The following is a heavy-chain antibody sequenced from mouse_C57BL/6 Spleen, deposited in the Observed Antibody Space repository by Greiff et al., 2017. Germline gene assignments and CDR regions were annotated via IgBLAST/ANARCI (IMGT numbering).Heavy chain of an antibody. Sequence: VQLKESGPELVKPGASVKISCKASGYSFTGYYMNWVKQSPEKSLEWIGEINPSTGGTTYNQKFKAKATLTVDKSSSTAYMQLKSLTSEDSAVYYCARSLYSNYLYYFDYWGQGTTLTVSS. CDR3: ARSLYSNYLYYFDY. J-gene: IGHJ2*01. D-gene: IGHD2-5*01. CDR2: INPSTGGT. CDR1: GYSFTGYY. V-gene: IGHV1-42*01.